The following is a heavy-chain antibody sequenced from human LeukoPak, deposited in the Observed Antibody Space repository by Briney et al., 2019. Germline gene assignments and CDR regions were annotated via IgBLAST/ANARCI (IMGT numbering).Heavy chain of an antibody. D-gene: IGHD3-22*01. J-gene: IGHJ3*02. CDR1: GYTFTSYY. CDR2: INPSGGST. CDR3: ARVHPITMIVVDAFDI. V-gene: IGHV1-46*01. Sequence: GASVKVSCKASGYTFTSYYMHWVRQAPGRGLEWMGIINPSGGSTSYAQKFQGRVTMTRDTSTSTVYMELSSLRSEDTAVYYCARVHPITMIVVDAFDIWGQGTMVTVSS.